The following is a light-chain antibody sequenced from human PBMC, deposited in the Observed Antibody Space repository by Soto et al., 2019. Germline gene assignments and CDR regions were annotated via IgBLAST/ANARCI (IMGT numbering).Light chain of an antibody. CDR1: QSVSSDY. J-gene: IGKJ4*01. V-gene: IGKV3-20*01. Sequence: EIVLTQSPGTLSLSPGERVTLPCRASQSVSSDYLAWHQQKPGQAPRLLIYAASSRATGIPDRFSGSGSGTDFTLTISRLEPEDFAVYYCQQYNNWPLTFGGGTKVDIK. CDR3: QQYNNWPLT. CDR2: AAS.